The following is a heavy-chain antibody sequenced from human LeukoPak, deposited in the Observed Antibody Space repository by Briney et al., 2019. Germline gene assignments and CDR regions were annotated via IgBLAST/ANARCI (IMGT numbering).Heavy chain of an antibody. CDR1: GFTFRSYS. CDR2: ISSSSSYI. Sequence: GGSLRLSCAASGFTFRSYSTNWVRQAPGKGLEWVSSISSSSSYIYYADSVKGRFTISRDNAKNSLYLQMNSLRAEDTAVYYCAREQLTSGFDIWGQGTMVTVSS. V-gene: IGHV3-21*01. CDR3: AREQLTSGFDI. D-gene: IGHD6-19*01. J-gene: IGHJ3*02.